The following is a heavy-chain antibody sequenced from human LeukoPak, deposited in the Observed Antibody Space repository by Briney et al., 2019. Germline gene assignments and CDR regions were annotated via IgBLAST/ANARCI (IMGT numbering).Heavy chain of an antibody. CDR1: GFTFSSYA. CDR2: ISGSGGST. D-gene: IGHD1-1*01. V-gene: IGHV3-23*01. CDR3: AKDKYWNDVFDY. J-gene: IGHJ4*02. Sequence: GGSLRLSCAASGFTFSSYAMSWVRQAPGKGLEWVSAISGSGGSTYYAGSVKGRFTISRDNSKNTLYLQMNSLRAEDTAVYYCAKDKYWNDVFDYWGQGTLVTVSS.